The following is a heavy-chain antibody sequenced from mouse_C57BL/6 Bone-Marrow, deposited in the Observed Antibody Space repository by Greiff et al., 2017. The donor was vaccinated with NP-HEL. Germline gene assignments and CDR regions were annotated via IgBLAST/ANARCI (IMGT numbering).Heavy chain of an antibody. Sequence: VQLQQSGAELVRPGTSVKMSCKASGYPFTNSWIGWAKQRPGHGLEWLGDIYPGGGYTNYNEKFKGKATLTADKSSSTAYMQFSSLISEDSAIYYCARWGTTVVASFDYWGQGTTLTVSS. CDR2: IYPGGGYT. J-gene: IGHJ2*01. CDR3: ARWGTTVVASFDY. CDR1: GYPFTNSW. V-gene: IGHV1-63*01. D-gene: IGHD1-1*01.